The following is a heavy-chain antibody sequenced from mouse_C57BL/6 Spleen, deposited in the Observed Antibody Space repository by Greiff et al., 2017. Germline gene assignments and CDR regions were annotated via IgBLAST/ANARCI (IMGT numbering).Heavy chain of an antibody. V-gene: IGHV2-2*01. CDR3: ARSPIYDGYYDWYFDV. D-gene: IGHD2-3*01. CDR2: IWSGGST. CDR1: GFSLTSYG. J-gene: IGHJ1*03. Sequence: VKLVESGPGLVQPSQSLSITCTVSGFSLTSYGVHWVRQSPGKGLEWLGVIWSGGSTDYNAAFISRLSISKDNSKSQVFFKMNSLQADDTAIYYCARSPIYDGYYDWYFDVWGTGTTVTVSS.